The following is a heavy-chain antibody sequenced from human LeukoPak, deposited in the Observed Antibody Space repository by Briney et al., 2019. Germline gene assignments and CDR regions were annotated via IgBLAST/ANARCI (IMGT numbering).Heavy chain of an antibody. CDR1: GFTFSSYS. D-gene: IGHD6-13*01. CDR3: ASYKAAAGQNWFDP. CDR2: ISSSSSYI. V-gene: IGHV3-21*01. J-gene: IGHJ5*02. Sequence: GGSLRLSCAASGFTFSSYSMNWVRQAPGKGLEWVPSISSSSSYIYYADSVKGRFTISRDNAKNSLYLQMNSLRAEDTAVYYCASYKAAAGQNWFDPWGQGTLVTVSS.